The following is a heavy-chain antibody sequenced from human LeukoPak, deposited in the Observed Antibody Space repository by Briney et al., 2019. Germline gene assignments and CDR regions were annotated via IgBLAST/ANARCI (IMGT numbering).Heavy chain of an antibody. V-gene: IGHV1-18*01. CDR3: VRDRDATPDDVRDY. CDR2: ISPFNGKT. CDR1: GYTFITSG. J-gene: IGHJ4*02. D-gene: IGHD2-21*02. Sequence: VASVKVSCKASGYTFITSGITWVRQAPGHGLKWMGWISPFNGKTRFAEEFQDRLTMTTDTPTRTAYMVLRSLRSDDTAVYYCVRDRDATPDDVRDYWGQGTLVTVSS.